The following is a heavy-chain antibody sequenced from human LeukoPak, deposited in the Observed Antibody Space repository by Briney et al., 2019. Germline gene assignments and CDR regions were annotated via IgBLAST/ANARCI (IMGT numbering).Heavy chain of an antibody. V-gene: IGHV4-34*01. CDR3: ARVTSSLYYGMDV. Sequence: SETLPLTCAVYGGSFSSYYWSWIRQSPGKGLEWIGEITHSGSTNYNPSLKSRVTISVDASKNQFSLNLNSVIAADTSVYYCARVTSSLYYGMDVWGQGTTVTVSS. CDR1: GGSFSSYY. J-gene: IGHJ6*02. CDR2: ITHSGST. D-gene: IGHD6-6*01.